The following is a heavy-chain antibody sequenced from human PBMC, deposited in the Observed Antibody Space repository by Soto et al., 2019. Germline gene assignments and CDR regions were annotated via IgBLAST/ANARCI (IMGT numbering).Heavy chain of an antibody. CDR1: GFTFSSYS. J-gene: IGHJ4*02. V-gene: IGHV3-21*01. Sequence: VQLVESGGGLVKPGGSLRLSCAASGFTFSSYSMNWVRQAPGKGLEWVSSISSSSSYIYYADSVKGRFTISRDNAKNSLYLQMNSLRAEDTAVYYCARDCRGSTSCHFDYWGQGTLVTVSS. D-gene: IGHD2-2*01. CDR3: ARDCRGSTSCHFDY. CDR2: ISSSSSYI.